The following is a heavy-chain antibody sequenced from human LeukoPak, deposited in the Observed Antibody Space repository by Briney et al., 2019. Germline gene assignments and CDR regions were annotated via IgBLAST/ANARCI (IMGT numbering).Heavy chain of an antibody. CDR2: ISSSGGTI. V-gene: IGHV3-48*03. Sequence: PGGSLRLSCAASGFTFSNYEINWVRQALGKGLEWVSYISSSGGTIYYADSVKGRFIISRDNAKNSLYLQMNRLRAEDTAVYYCARENYGSGVFDYWGQGTLVTVSS. J-gene: IGHJ4*02. D-gene: IGHD3-10*01. CDR3: ARENYGSGVFDY. CDR1: GFTFSNYE.